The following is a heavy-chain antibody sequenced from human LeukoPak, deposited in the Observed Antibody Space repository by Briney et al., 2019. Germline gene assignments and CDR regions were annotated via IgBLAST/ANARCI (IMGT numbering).Heavy chain of an antibody. CDR2: IYSGGST. V-gene: IGHV3-66*02. CDR1: GFTVSSNY. Sequence: PGGSLRLSCAASGFTVSSNYMSWVRQAPGKGLEWVSVIYSGGSTYYADSVKGRFTISRDNSKNTLYLQMNSLRAEDTAVYYCAATYYDSWSGYPYFDYWGQGTLVTVSS. D-gene: IGHD3-3*01. J-gene: IGHJ4*02. CDR3: AATYYDSWSGYPYFDY.